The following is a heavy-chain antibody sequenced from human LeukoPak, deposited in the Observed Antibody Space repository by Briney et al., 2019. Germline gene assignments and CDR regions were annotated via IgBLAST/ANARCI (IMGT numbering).Heavy chain of an antibody. CDR1: GFTFSDYA. V-gene: IGHV3-23*01. D-gene: IGHD3-22*01. Sequence: GGSLRLSCAASGFTFSDYAMSWVRQAPGKGPEWVSAITGGGRTYYADSVKGRFTISRDGSKNTLYLQMNSLRAEDTAIYYCAKRGYYDSGALSAPFEYWGQGTLVTVSS. J-gene: IGHJ4*02. CDR3: AKRGYYDSGALSAPFEY. CDR2: ITGGGRT.